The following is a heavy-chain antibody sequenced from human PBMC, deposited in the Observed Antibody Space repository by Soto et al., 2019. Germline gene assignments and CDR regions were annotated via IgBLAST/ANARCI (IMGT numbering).Heavy chain of an antibody. V-gene: IGHV4-59*08. CDR2: IYYSGST. CDR3: ARSRLGSGNAFDI. Sequence: SETLSLTCTVSGGSISSYYWSWIRQPPGKGLEWIGYIYYSGSTNYNPSLKSRVTISVDTSKNLFSLKLSSVTAADTAVYYCARSRLGSGNAFDIWGQGTMVT. J-gene: IGHJ3*02. D-gene: IGHD3-3*01. CDR1: GGSISSYY.